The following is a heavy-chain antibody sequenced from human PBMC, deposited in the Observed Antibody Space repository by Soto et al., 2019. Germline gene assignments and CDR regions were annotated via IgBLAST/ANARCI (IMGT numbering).Heavy chain of an antibody. CDR1: GFTAGFTFSSYA. CDR2: IRVDGDAT. Sequence: GGALRLSCAASGFTAGFTFSSYAMGWVRQAPGKGLEWVSTIRVDGDATYYSDSVRARFTISRDNSNNTLFLQMKSLGAEDTAIYYCAKLRFRIWCFDYRGHVPVFTVS. D-gene: IGHD3-3*02. V-gene: IGHV3-23*01. J-gene: IGHJ4*01. CDR3: AKLRFRIWCFDY.